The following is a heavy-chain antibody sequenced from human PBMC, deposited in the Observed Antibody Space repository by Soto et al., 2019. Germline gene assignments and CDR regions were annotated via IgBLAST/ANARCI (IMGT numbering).Heavy chain of an antibody. Sequence: EVQLVESGGGIVQPGGSLRLSCAASGFTFSSFWMHWVRQAPGKGLVWVSRISGDGNNAVYADYVKGRFTVSRDNAKNTLDLQMNSLTTDDTALYYCVRNRGTFLRDGLDFWGPGIMVTVSS. CDR1: GFTFSSFW. V-gene: IGHV3-74*01. J-gene: IGHJ4*02. D-gene: IGHD1-1*01. CDR3: VRNRGTFLRDGLDF. CDR2: ISGDGNNA.